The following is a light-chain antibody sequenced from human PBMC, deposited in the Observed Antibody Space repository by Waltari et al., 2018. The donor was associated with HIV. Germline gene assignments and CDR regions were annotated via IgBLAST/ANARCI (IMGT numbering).Light chain of an antibody. V-gene: IGKV1-5*03. CDR1: RNISDW. J-gene: IGKJ5*01. CDR3: QQYNSYPIT. CDR2: KAS. Sequence: DIQMTQSPSTLSASVGDRVPITCRARRNISDWLAWYQQKLGEAPNLLIYKASSLQSGVPFRFSGSGSGTEFTLTISSLQPGDFATYYCQQYNSYPITFGQGTRLEIK.